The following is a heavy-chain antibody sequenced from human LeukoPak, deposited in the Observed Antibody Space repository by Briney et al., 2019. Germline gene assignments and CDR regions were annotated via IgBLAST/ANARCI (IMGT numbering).Heavy chain of an antibody. CDR3: ASALHYYDSGIDY. CDR2: INAGDGNT. D-gene: IGHD3-22*01. J-gene: IGHJ4*02. V-gene: IGHV1-3*01. CDR1: GYTFTSYA. Sequence: ASVKVSCKASGYTFTSYAMHWVRQAPGQRLEWMGWINAGDGNTKYSQKFQGRVTITRDTSASTAYMELSSLRSEDTAVYYCASALHYYDSGIDYWGQGTLVAVSS.